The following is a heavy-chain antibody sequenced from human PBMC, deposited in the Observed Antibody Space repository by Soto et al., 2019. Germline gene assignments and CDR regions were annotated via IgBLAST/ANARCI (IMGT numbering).Heavy chain of an antibody. V-gene: IGHV3-23*01. CDR3: AKHKDFVIATITAFDI. D-gene: IGHD5-12*01. CDR2: IGGSGGST. CDR1: GFTFSSYA. J-gene: IGHJ3*02. Sequence: SLRLSCAASGFTFSSYAMSWVRPAPGKGLGWVSAIGGSGGSTYCADSVKGRFTISRDNSKNTLYLQMNSLTAEDTAVYYCAKHKDFVIATITAFDIWGQGTMVTVSS.